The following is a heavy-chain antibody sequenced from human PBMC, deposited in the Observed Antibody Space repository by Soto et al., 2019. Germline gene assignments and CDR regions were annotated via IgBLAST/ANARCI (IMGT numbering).Heavy chain of an antibody. CDR2: IWYDGSNK. D-gene: IGHD3-10*01. Sequence: QVQLVESGGGVVQPGRSLRLSCAASGFTFSTYGMHWVRQAPGKGLEWVAAIWYDGSNKYYADSVKGRFTISRDNSKNTLYLQMNNLGAEDTAVYYCAREAKEYYSDYWGQGTLVTVSS. CDR3: AREAKEYYSDY. V-gene: IGHV3-33*01. J-gene: IGHJ4*02. CDR1: GFTFSTYG.